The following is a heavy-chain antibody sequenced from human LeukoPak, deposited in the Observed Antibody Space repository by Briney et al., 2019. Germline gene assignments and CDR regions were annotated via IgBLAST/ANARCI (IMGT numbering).Heavy chain of an antibody. CDR3: ARVDTAMVIDY. V-gene: IGHV1-69*04. CDR1: GGXFSSYA. Sequence: SVKVSCRASGGXFSSYAISWVRQAPGQGLEWLGRIIPILGIANYAQKFQGRVTITADKSTSTAYMELSSLRSEDTAVYYCARVDTAMVIDYWGQGTLVTVSS. CDR2: IIPILGIA. D-gene: IGHD5-18*01. J-gene: IGHJ4*02.